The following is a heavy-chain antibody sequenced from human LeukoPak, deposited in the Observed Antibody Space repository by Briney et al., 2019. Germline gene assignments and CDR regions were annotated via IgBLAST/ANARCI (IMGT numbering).Heavy chain of an antibody. D-gene: IGHD2-2*01. CDR2: IYSGGST. V-gene: IGHV3-66*02. J-gene: IGHJ4*02. CDR3: ARDFRSSYCSSTSCYDY. CDR1: GFTVSSNY. Sequence: GGSLRLSCAASGFTVSSNYMSWVRQAPGKGLEWVSVIYSGGSTYYADSVKGRFTISRDNSKNTLYLQMNSLRAEDTAVYYCARDFRSSYCSSTSCYDYWGQGTLVTVSP.